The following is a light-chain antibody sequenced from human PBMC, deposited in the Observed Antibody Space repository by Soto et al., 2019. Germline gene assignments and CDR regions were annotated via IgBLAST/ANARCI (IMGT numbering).Light chain of an antibody. V-gene: IGKV3-20*01. CDR1: QTISRNA. J-gene: IGKJ3*01. CDR3: QHYGASPGA. CDR2: DVS. Sequence: EVVLTQSPGTLSLSPGERGALSCRASQTISRNAMAWYQQRPGQAPTLLIYDVSSRATGIPDRFSGSGSRTDFTLTISRLEPEDFAVYYCQHYGASPGAFGPGTKVDIK.